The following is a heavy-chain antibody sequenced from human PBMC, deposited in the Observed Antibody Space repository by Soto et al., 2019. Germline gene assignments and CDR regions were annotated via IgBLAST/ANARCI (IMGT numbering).Heavy chain of an antibody. CDR2: VYYSGST. V-gene: IGHV4-39*01. Sequence: SETLSLTCTVSGVSLSSRSYNWGWIRQSPGKGLEWIGSVYYSGSTYSNPSLRSRDTMSVDTSKNPFSLKLSSVTVADTAVYYCARPQFCVITGCSVGCFDSCGQGTLGTVSS. D-gene: IGHD2-2*01. CDR3: ARPQFCVITGCSVGCFDS. J-gene: IGHJ5*01. CDR1: GVSLSSRSYN.